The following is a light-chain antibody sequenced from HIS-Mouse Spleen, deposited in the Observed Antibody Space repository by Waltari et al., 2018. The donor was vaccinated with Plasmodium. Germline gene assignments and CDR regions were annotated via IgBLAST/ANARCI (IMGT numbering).Light chain of an antibody. Sequence: DIQMTPSPSTLSASVGDRVTITCRASQSISSWLAWYQQKPGKAPKLLIYKASSLESGVPSRFSGSGSGTELTLTISSLQPDDFATYYCQQYNSYWTFGQGTKVEIK. J-gene: IGKJ1*01. V-gene: IGKV1-5*03. CDR1: QSISSW. CDR2: KAS. CDR3: QQYNSYWT.